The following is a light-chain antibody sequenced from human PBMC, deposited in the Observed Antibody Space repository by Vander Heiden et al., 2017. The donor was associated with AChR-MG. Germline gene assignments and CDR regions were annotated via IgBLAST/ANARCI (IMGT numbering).Light chain of an antibody. CDR1: SSDVGGYNY. CDR2: DVI. J-gene: IGLJ1*01. Sequence: QSALPQPRSVSGSPGQSVTISCTGTSSDVGGYNYVSWYQQHPGQAPKLVIFDVIRRPSGVHDRFSGSKSGNTASLTISGLQAEDDADYYCCSYAGNYAYVFGGGTKVTVL. CDR3: CSYAGNYAYV. V-gene: IGLV2-11*01.